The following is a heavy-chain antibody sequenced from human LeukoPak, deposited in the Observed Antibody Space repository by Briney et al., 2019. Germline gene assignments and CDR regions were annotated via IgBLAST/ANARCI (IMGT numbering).Heavy chain of an antibody. CDR1: GYTFTSYA. CDR2: INAGNGNT. J-gene: IGHJ4*02. V-gene: IGHV1-3*01. Sequence: ASVKVSCKASGYTFTSYAMHWVRQAPGQRLEWMGWINAGNGNTKYSQKFQGRVTITRDTSASTAYMELSSLRSEDTAVYYCARAHHYYDSSGYYSPSYFDYWGQGTLVTVSS. D-gene: IGHD3-22*01. CDR3: ARAHHYYDSSGYYSPSYFDY.